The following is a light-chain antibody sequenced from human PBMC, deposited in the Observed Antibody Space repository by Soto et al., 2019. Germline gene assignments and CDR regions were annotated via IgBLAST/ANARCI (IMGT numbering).Light chain of an antibody. CDR2: GAS. CDR3: QQHNNWPPHT. V-gene: IGKV3D-15*01. Sequence: EIVLTQSPGTLSVSPGERVTLSCRASQSISSKYLAWYQQKPGQAPRLLIYGASARATGIPARFSGSGSGTEFTLTISSLQSEDSAVYYCQQHNNWPPHTFGQGTKVDIK. CDR1: QSISSKY. J-gene: IGKJ2*01.